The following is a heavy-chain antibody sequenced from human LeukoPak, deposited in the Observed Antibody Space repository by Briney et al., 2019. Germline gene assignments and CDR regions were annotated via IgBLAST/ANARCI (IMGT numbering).Heavy chain of an antibody. CDR1: GGSISSSSYY. J-gene: IGHJ5*02. V-gene: IGHV4-39*07. D-gene: IGHD6-13*01. CDR3: ARDLLVAAATGGFDP. CDR2: IYYSGST. Sequence: SESLSLTCTVSGGSISSSSYYWGWIRQPPGKGLEWIGSIYYSGSTYYNPSLKSRVTISVDTSKNQFSLKLSSVTAADTAVYYCARDLLVAAATGGFDPWGQGTLVTVSS.